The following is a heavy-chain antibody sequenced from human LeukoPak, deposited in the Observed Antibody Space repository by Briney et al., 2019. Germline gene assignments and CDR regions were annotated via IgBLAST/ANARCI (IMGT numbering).Heavy chain of an antibody. D-gene: IGHD2-2*01. J-gene: IGHJ4*02. CDR1: GFTVSSNY. V-gene: IGHV3-66*01. Sequence: GSLRLSRAASGFTVSSNYMSWVRQAPGKGLEGVSVFYSGGSTYYADSVKGRFTISRDNSKNTLYLQMNSLRAEDTAVYYCAKVVERRPAGFLVVPAGFDYWGQGTLVTVSS. CDR3: AKVVERRPAGFLVVPAGFDY. CDR2: FYSGGST.